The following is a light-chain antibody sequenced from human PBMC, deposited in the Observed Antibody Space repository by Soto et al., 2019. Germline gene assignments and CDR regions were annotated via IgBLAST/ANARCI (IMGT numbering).Light chain of an antibody. CDR1: QSGTSSY. V-gene: IGKV3-20*01. J-gene: IGKJ1*01. CDR2: GAS. Sequence: EIVLTQSPGTLSLSPGERATLSCRASQSGTSSYLAWYQQKPGQAPRLLIYGASRRAAGIPDRFSGSGSGTDFTLTISRLEPEDFAVYYCQQYGSSPRTFGQGTKADIK. CDR3: QQYGSSPRT.